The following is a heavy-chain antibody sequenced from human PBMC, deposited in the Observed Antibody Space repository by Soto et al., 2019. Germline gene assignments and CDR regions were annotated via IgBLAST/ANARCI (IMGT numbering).Heavy chain of an antibody. V-gene: IGHV3-11*06. CDR3: AKYAAEVTTFFDQ. CDR1: GFIFNDYY. D-gene: IGHD4-17*01. Sequence: VQLVESGGGLVKPGGSLTLSCAASGFIFNDYYMSWIRQAPGKGLEWLSNISGSSGSKKYADAGKGQFTISRDNAKKPLYKELQSLRAEDTAVYYCAKYAAEVTTFFDQWGQGTPVTVTS. CDR2: ISGSSGSK. J-gene: IGHJ4*02.